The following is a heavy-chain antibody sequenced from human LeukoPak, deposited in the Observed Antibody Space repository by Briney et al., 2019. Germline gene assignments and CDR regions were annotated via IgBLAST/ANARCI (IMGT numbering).Heavy chain of an antibody. CDR2: IYYSGST. D-gene: IGHD6-13*01. Sequence: SEALSLTCTVSGGSISSYYWSWIRQPPGKGLEWIGYIYYSGSTNYNPSLKSRVTISVDTSKNQFSLKLSSVTAADTAVYYCARYPQVIAAAVPGWYFDLWGRGTLVTVSS. V-gene: IGHV4-59*01. CDR3: ARYPQVIAAAVPGWYFDL. CDR1: GGSISSYY. J-gene: IGHJ2*01.